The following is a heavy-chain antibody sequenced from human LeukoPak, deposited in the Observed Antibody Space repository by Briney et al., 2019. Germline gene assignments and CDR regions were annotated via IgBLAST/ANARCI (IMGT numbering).Heavy chain of an antibody. Sequence: SVKVSCKASGGTFSSYAISWVSQAPGQGLEWMGGIIPIFGTANYAQKFQGRVTITTDESTSTAYMELSSLRSEDTAVYYCARGRPYYDFWSGRNYYYYYMDVWGKGTTVTVSS. CDR2: IIPIFGTA. V-gene: IGHV1-69*05. CDR1: GGTFSSYA. CDR3: ARGRPYYDFWSGRNYYYYYMDV. J-gene: IGHJ6*03. D-gene: IGHD3-3*01.